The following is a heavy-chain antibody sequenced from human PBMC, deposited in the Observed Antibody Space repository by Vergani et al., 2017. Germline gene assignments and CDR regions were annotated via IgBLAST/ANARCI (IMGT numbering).Heavy chain of an antibody. CDR3: ATDLPLYYYDSSGYSYGMDV. Sequence: QVQLVQSGAEVKKPGSSVKVSCKASGGTFSSYAISWVRQAPGQGLEWMGGIIPIFGTANYAQKFQGRVTITADESTSTAYMELSSLRSEDTAVYYCATDLPLYYYDSSGYSYGMDVWGQGTTVTVSS. D-gene: IGHD3-22*01. V-gene: IGHV1-69*01. CDR1: GGTFSSYA. J-gene: IGHJ6*02. CDR2: IIPIFGTA.